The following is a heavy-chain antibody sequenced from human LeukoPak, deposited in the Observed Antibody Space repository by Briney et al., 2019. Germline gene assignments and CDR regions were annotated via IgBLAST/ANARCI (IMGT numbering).Heavy chain of an antibody. CDR2: IYTSGST. V-gene: IGHV4-4*09. J-gene: IGHJ6*03. Sequence: SETLSLTCTVSGGSISSYYWSWIRQPPGKGLEWIGYIYTSGSTNYNPSLKSRVTISVDTSKNQFSLKLSSVTAADTAVYYCARHARVVPVYYCYMDVWGKGTTVTVSS. CDR1: GGSISSYY. CDR3: ARHARVVPVYYCYMDV. D-gene: IGHD6-6*01.